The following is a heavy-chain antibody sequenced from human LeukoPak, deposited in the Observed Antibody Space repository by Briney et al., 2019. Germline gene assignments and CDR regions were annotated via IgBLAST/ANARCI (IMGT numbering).Heavy chain of an antibody. D-gene: IGHD3-10*01. Sequence: SETLSLTCTVSSGSISSTSYYWGWIRQPPGRGLEWMGSIFYSGSTYYNPSIKSRVTISVDTSKNQLSLKLRSVTAADTAVYYCASTLTYYYGSGSYYIDCWGQGTLVTVSS. J-gene: IGHJ4*02. CDR1: SGSISSTSYY. V-gene: IGHV4-39*01. CDR2: IFYSGST. CDR3: ASTLTYYYGSGSYYIDC.